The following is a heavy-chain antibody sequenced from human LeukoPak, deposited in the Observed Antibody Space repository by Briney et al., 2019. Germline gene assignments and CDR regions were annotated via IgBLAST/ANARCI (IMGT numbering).Heavy chain of an antibody. J-gene: IGHJ4*02. V-gene: IGHV4-61*02. CDR2: IYTSGST. D-gene: IGHD2-15*01. CDR1: GGSISSGSYY. Sequence: SETQSLTCTVSGGSISSGSYYWSWIRQPAGKGLEWIGRIYTSGSTNYNPSLKSRVTISVDTSKNQFSLKLSSVTAADTAVYYCARGGSTPDYWGQGTLVTVSS. CDR3: ARGGSTPDY.